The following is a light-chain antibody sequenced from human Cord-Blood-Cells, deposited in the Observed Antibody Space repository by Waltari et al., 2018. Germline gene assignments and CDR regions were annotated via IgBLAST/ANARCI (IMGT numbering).Light chain of an antibody. Sequence: DIVMTQSPATLPVSPEERATLSCRASQSVSSNLAWYQQKPGQAPRLLIYGASTRATGIPARFSGSGSGTEFTLTISSLQSEDFAVYYCQQYNNWPPVTFGGGTKVEIK. CDR2: GAS. J-gene: IGKJ4*01. CDR3: QQYNNWPPVT. CDR1: QSVSSN. V-gene: IGKV3-15*01.